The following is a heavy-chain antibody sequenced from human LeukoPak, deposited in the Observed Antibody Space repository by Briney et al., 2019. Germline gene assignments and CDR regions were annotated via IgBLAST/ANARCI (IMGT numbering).Heavy chain of an antibody. V-gene: IGHV3-23*01. CDR2: ISGSGGST. J-gene: IGHJ3*02. D-gene: IGHD3-10*01. CDR3: AKGREMSRITMVRGVPDAFDI. Sequence: PGGSLRLSCAASGFTFSDYYMSWIRQAPGKGLEWVSAISGSGGSTYYADSVKGRFTISRDNSKNTLYLQMNSLRAEDTAVYYCAKGREMSRITMVRGVPDAFDIWGQGTMVTVSS. CDR1: GFTFSDYY.